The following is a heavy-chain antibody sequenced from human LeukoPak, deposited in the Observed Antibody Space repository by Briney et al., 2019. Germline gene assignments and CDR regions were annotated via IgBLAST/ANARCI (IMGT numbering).Heavy chain of an antibody. CDR1: GFTFGSYW. Sequence: GGSLRLSCAASGFTFGSYWMSWVRQAPGKGLEWVANIKQDGSEKNYVDSVKGRFTISRDNAENSMYLQMNSLRAEDTAVYSCARVGWFGELTRHPGGDFWGQGTLVTVSS. J-gene: IGHJ4*02. CDR3: ARVGWFGELTRHPGGDF. V-gene: IGHV3-7*01. D-gene: IGHD3-10*01. CDR2: IKQDGSEK.